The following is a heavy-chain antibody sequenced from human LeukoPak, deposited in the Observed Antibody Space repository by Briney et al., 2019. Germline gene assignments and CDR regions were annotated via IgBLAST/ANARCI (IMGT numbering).Heavy chain of an antibody. D-gene: IGHD6-13*01. CDR3: ATPERYSNSWYLVY. CDR2: FDPEDGET. Sequence: ASVKLSCKVAGYTLTELSMHWVRQAPGKGLKWRGGFDPEDGETIYAQKFQGRVTMTEDTSTDTAYMELSSLRSEDTAVYYCATPERYSNSWYLVYWGQGTLVTVSS. J-gene: IGHJ4*02. V-gene: IGHV1-24*01. CDR1: GYTLTELS.